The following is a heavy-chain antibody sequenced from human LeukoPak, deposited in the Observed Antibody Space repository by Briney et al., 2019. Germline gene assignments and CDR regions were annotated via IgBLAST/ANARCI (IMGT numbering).Heavy chain of an antibody. Sequence: PSETLSLTCTVSGVSVSSGDYYWSWIRQPPGKGLEWIGYIYHSGSTNYNPSLKSRVTISVDTSKNQFSLKLSSVTAADTAVYYCARAPLGYSYGYYFDYWGQGTLVTVSS. D-gene: IGHD5-18*01. CDR2: IYHSGST. CDR1: GVSVSSGDYY. J-gene: IGHJ4*02. V-gene: IGHV4-61*08. CDR3: ARAPLGYSYGYYFDY.